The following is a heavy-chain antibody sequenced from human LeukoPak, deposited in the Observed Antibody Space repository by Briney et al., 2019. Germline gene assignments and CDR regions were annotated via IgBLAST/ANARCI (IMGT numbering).Heavy chain of an antibody. CDR2: IKEDGNEK. D-gene: IGHD3-10*01. Sequence: GGSLRLSCAASGFTFSSYAMSWVRQAPGKGLEWVANIKEDGNEKYYVDSVKGRFTIARDNAKNSLYLQMNSLRAEDTAVYYCARDDPYFFDNWGQGTLVTVSS. J-gene: IGHJ4*02. CDR1: GFTFSSYA. CDR3: ARDDPYFFDN. V-gene: IGHV3-7*01.